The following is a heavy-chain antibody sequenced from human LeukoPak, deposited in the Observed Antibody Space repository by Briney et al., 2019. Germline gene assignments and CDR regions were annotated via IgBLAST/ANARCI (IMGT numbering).Heavy chain of an antibody. J-gene: IGHJ6*04. V-gene: IGHV3-21*01. CDR3: AGRVRGVIISYGMDV. D-gene: IGHD3-10*01. Sequence: GGSLRLSCAASGFTFSSYSMNWVRQAPGKGLEWVSSISSSSYIYYADSVKGRFTISRDNAKNSLYLQMNSLRAEDTAVYYCAGRVRGVIISYGMDVWGKGTTVTVSS. CDR2: ISSSSYI. CDR1: GFTFSSYS.